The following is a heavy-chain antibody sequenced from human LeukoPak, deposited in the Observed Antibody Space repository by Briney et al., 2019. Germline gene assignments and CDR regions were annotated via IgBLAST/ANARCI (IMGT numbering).Heavy chain of an antibody. J-gene: IGHJ4*02. CDR1: GFTFSSYA. D-gene: IGHD3-22*01. CDR2: IWYDGSNK. Sequence: PGGSLRLSCAASGFTFSSYAMSWVRQAPGKGLEWVAVIWYDGSNKYYADSVKGRFTISRDNSKNTLYLQMNSLRAEDTAVYYCARDRDYYDRPLDYWGQGTLVTVSS. V-gene: IGHV3-33*08. CDR3: ARDRDYYDRPLDY.